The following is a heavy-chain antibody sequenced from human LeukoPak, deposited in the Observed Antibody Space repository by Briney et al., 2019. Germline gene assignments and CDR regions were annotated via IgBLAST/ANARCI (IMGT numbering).Heavy chain of an antibody. V-gene: IGHV4-34*01. CDR1: GGSFSGYY. CDR3: ARARLRFDFDY. Sequence: SETLSLTCAVYGGSFSGYYWSWIRQPPGKGLEWIGEINHSGSTNYNPSLKSRVTISVDTSKNQFSLKLSSVTAADTAVYYCARARLRFDFDYWGQGTLVTVSS. CDR2: INHSGST. D-gene: IGHD4-17*01. J-gene: IGHJ4*02.